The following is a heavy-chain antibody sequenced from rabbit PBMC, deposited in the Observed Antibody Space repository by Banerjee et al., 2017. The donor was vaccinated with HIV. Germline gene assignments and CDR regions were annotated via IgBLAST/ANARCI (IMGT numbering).Heavy chain of an antibody. CDR3: ARDTSSSFSSYGMDL. D-gene: IGHD1-1*01. J-gene: IGHJ6*01. CDR2: IELGSSGFT. Sequence: QEQLKETGGGLVKPGASLTVTCIASGVSFSGSSYMCWVRQAPGKGLEWIACIELGSSGFTYFASWAKGRFTISKTSSTTVTLHMTSLTAADTATYFCARDTSSSFSSYGMDLWGPGTLVTVS. V-gene: IGHV1S45*01. CDR1: GVSFSGSSY.